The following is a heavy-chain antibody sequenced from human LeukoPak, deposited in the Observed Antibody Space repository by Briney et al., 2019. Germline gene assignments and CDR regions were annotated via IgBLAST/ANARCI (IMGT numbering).Heavy chain of an antibody. D-gene: IGHD5-18*01. J-gene: IGHJ5*02. CDR2: INPNSGGT. CDR3: ARDRELWLPDWFDP. CDR1: GYTFTGYY. Sequence: ASVKVSCKASGYTFTGYYMHWVRQAPGQGLEWMGWINPNSGGTNYAQKFQGRVTMTRDTSISTAYMELSRLRSDDTAVYYCARDRELWLPDWFDPWGQGTLVTVSS. V-gene: IGHV1-2*02.